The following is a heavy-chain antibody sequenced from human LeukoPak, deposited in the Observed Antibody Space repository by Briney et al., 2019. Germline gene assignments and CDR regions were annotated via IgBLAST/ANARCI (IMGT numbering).Heavy chain of an antibody. CDR2: ISWNSGSI. D-gene: IGHD1-1*01. CDR1: GFTFDDYA. V-gene: IGHV3-9*01. Sequence: SLRLSCAASGFTFDDYAMHWVRQAPGKGLEWVSGISWNSGSIGYADSVKGRFTISRDNAKNSLYLQMNSLRAEDTALYYCAKAGSSGAFDIWGQGTMVTVSS. J-gene: IGHJ3*02. CDR3: AKAGSSGAFDI.